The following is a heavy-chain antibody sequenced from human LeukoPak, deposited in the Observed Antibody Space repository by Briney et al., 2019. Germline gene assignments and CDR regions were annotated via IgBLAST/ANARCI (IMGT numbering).Heavy chain of an antibody. CDR1: GFTFSTYT. CDR2: ISSSGTYI. D-gene: IGHD2-2*01. J-gene: IGHJ4*02. CDR3: ARGALYCSSTSCYPDC. Sequence: GGSLRLSRAASGFTFSTYTMNWVRQAPGKGLEWVSSISSSGTYIYFADSVKGRFTISRDNAKNSLYLQMNSLRAEDTAVYYCARGALYCSSTSCYPDCWGQGTLVTVSS. V-gene: IGHV3-21*01.